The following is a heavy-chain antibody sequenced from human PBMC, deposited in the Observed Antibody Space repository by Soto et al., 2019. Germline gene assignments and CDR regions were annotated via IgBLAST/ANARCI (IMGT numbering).Heavy chain of an antibody. CDR2: ISYSGST. CDR1: GGSISSGGYY. J-gene: IGHJ3*01. CDR3: ARFGGYGASL. V-gene: IGHV4-31*03. Sequence: PSETLSLTRTVSGGSISSGGYYWSWIRQHPGKGLEWIGHISYSGSTNYNPSLKSRVTISVDTSKNQFSLKLSSVTAADTAVYYCARFGGYGASLWGQGTMVTVSS. D-gene: IGHD3-16*01.